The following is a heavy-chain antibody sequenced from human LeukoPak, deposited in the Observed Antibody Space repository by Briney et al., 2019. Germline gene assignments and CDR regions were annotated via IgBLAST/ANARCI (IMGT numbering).Heavy chain of an antibody. D-gene: IGHD3-22*01. CDR3: ARDHSTTNYYDTSGYYYYNYHLDV. V-gene: IGHV3-66*02. CDR1: GFTFRSNY. J-gene: IGHJ6*03. CDR2: IYSGGST. Sequence: GGSLRLSCAASGFTFRSNYMSWVRQAPGKGLEWVSVIYSGGSTYYSDSVKGRFTISRENSQNTVYLQMNSLRPEDTAVYYCARDHSTTNYYDTSGYYYYNYHLDVWGKGTTVTVSS.